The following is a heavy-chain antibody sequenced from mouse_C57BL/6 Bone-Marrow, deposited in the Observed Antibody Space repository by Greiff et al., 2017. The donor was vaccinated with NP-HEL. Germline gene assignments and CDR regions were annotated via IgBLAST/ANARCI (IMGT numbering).Heavy chain of an antibody. CDR1: GYTFTSYT. J-gene: IGHJ2*01. V-gene: IGHV1-4*01. CDR3: ARFYGFDD. CDR2: INTSSGYT. D-gene: IGHD1-1*01. Sequence: QVQLKESGAELARPGASVKMSCKASGYTFTSYTMHWVHQRPGQGLEWIGYINTSSGYTKSNQKFKDKATLTADKSSSTAYMQLSSLTSEYSAVNYCARFYGFDDWGQGTTLTVSS.